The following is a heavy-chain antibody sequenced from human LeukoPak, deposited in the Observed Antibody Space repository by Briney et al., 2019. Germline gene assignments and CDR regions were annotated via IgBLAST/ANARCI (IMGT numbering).Heavy chain of an antibody. CDR1: GFTFSDYY. CDR3: ARETQYCSSTSCSKWDYYYYYMDV. V-gene: IGHV3-11*01. J-gene: IGHJ6*03. D-gene: IGHD2-2*01. Sequence: GGSLRLSCAASGFTFSDYYMSWIRQAPGKGLEWVSYISSSGSTIYYADSVKGRFTISRDNAKNSLYLQMNSLRAEDTAVYYCARETQYCSSTSCSKWDYYYYYMDVWGKGTTVTISS. CDR2: ISSSGSTI.